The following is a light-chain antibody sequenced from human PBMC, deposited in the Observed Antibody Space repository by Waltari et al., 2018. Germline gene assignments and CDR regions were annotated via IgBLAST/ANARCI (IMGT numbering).Light chain of an antibody. CDR3: QQTYTAPLS. J-gene: IGKJ4*01. V-gene: IGKV1-39*01. Sequence: DIQVTQSPSSLSASVGDRVTITCRASQNIKNYLSWYQHKEGKAPKLLIYTASTLHVGVPLRFSGSGSGTDFTLVISSLQPEDFATYYCQQTYTAPLSFGAGTKVEMK. CDR2: TAS. CDR1: QNIKNY.